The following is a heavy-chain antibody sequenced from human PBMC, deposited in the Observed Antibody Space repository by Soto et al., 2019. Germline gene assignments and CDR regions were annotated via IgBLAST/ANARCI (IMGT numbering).Heavy chain of an antibody. J-gene: IGHJ4*02. D-gene: IGHD5-12*01. CDR1: GFTFSSYG. CDR2: ISYDGSNK. CDR3: AKERGLRRGNQYYFDY. V-gene: IGHV3-30*18. Sequence: QVQLVESGGGVVQPGRSLRLSCAASGFTFSSYGMHWVRQAPGKGLEWVAVISYDGSNKYYADSVKGRFTISRDNYKHTLYLQMNSLRAEDTAVYYCAKERGLRRGNQYYFDYWGQGTLVTVSS.